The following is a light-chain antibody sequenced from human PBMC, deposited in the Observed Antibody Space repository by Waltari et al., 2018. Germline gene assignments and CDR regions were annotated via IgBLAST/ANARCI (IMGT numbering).Light chain of an antibody. Sequence: LVLTQSPCTLSLSPGERATLSCRASQSVNTYLAWYQQKPCQAPRLLIYGAYTRAAGIPDRFSGSGSGTDFSLTISRLEAEDFAVYYCQHHVRLPATFGQGTKVEIK. CDR1: QSVNTY. J-gene: IGKJ1*01. CDR3: QHHVRLPAT. CDR2: GAY. V-gene: IGKV3-20*01.